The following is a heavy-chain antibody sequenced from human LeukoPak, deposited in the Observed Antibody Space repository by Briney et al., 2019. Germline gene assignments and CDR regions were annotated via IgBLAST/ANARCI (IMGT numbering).Heavy chain of an antibody. J-gene: IGHJ5*02. Sequence: GGSLRLSCAASGFTFSSYAMHWVRQAPGKGLEYVSAISSNGGSTYYANSVKGRFTISRDNSKNTLYLQMGSLRAEDMAVYYCARGIAYCGGDCYSRWFDPWGQGTLVTASS. CDR2: ISSNGGST. CDR1: GFTFSSYA. D-gene: IGHD2-21*02. CDR3: ARGIAYCGGDCYSRWFDP. V-gene: IGHV3-64*01.